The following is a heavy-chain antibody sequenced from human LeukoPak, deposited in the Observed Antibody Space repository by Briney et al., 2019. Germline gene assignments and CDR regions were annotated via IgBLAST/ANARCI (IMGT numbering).Heavy chain of an antibody. Sequence: GESLKISCKGSGYGFTSYWIGWVRQMPGKGLEWMRIIYPGDSDTRYSPSFQGQVTNSADKSINTAYLQWSSLKASDTAMYYCARLANDAFDIWGQGTMVTVSS. CDR2: IYPGDSDT. V-gene: IGHV5-51*01. CDR3: ARLANDAFDI. CDR1: GYGFTSYW. J-gene: IGHJ3*02.